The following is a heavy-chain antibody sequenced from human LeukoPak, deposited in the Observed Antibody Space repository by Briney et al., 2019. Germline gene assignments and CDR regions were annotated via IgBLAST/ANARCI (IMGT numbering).Heavy chain of an antibody. Sequence: SETLSLTCAVYGGSFSGYYWSWIRQLPGKGLEWIGEINHSGSTNYNPSLKSRVTISVDTSKNQFSLKLSSVTAADTAVYYCARCPDLGYWGQGTVAAVSS. V-gene: IGHV4-34*01. CDR2: INHSGST. J-gene: IGHJ4*02. CDR3: ARCPDLGY. CDR1: GGSFSGYY.